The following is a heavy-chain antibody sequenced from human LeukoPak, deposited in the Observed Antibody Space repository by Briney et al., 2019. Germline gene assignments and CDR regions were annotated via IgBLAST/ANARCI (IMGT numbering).Heavy chain of an antibody. CDR2: INPSGGST. V-gene: IGHV1-46*01. D-gene: IGHD3-10*01. CDR3: AGATLRGVIINYYMDV. J-gene: IGHJ6*03. CDR1: GYTFTSYY. Sequence: ASVKVSCKASGYTFTSYYMHWVRQAPGQGLEWMGIINPSGGSTSYAQKFQGRVTITRNTSISTAYMELSSLRSEDTAVYYCAGATLRGVIINYYMDVWGKGTTVTVSS.